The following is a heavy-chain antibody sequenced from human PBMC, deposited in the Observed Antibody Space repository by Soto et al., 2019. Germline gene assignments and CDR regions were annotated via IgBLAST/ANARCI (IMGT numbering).Heavy chain of an antibody. CDR1: GFTFRDAW. CDR3: ATVSRCSGINSRQAIDY. Sequence: EVQLVESGGDFVKPGGSLRLSCAASGFTFRDAWMYWVRQAPGKGLEWVGRIKSKTDGETTDFAATVKGRFTISRDDSKNTLYLQMNSLKIEDTAMYFCATVSRCSGINSRQAIDYWGQGTLVTVSS. V-gene: IGHV3-15*01. D-gene: IGHD2-15*01. CDR2: IKSKTDGETT. J-gene: IGHJ4*02.